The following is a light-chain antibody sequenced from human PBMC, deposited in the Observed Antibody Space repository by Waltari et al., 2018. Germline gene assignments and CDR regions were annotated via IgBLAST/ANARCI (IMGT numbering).Light chain of an antibody. CDR3: QQSYSTSFT. J-gene: IGKJ3*01. V-gene: IGKV1-39*01. CDR2: AVS. Sequence: DTHMTQSPTSLSASIGDSVTITCRASQSVANFLNWYQHKPGRAPRLLISAVSTLQSGVPSRFRGSGYGTDFTLTISSLQPEDFATYYCQQSYSTSFTFGPGTKVDLQ. CDR1: QSVANF.